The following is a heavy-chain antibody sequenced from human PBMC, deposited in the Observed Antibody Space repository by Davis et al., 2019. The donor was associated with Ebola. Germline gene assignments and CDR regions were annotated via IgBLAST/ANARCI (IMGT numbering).Heavy chain of an antibody. D-gene: IGHD2-15*01. CDR1: GGSMGESY. J-gene: IGHJ3*02. V-gene: IGHV4-59*08. CDR2: IYYSGTT. CDR3: ARHSGGYADLPTDALDI. Sequence: SETLSLTCTVSGGSMGESYWSWVRQPPGKGLEWIGYIYYSGTTYYNPSLKSRVTISVDTSKNQFSLRLNSVTAADTAVYYCARHSGGYADLPTDALDIWGQGTMVTVSS.